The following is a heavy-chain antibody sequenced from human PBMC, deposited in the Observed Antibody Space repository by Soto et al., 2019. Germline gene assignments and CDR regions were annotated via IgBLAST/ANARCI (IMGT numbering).Heavy chain of an antibody. CDR2: ISSSSSYI. CDR1: GLTFSSYS. J-gene: IGHJ6*02. CDR3: GRDLVTMVRGVIITYGMDV. D-gene: IGHD3-10*01. V-gene: IGHV3-21*01. Sequence: EVQLVESGGGLVKPGGSLRLSCAASGLTFSSYSMNWVPQAPGKGLEWVSSISSSSSYIYYADSVKGRFTISRDNAKNSLYLQMNSLRAEDTAVYYCGRDLVTMVRGVIITYGMDVWGQGTTVTVSS.